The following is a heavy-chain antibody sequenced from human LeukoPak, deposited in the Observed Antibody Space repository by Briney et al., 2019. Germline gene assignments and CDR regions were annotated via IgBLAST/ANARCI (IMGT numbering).Heavy chain of an antibody. J-gene: IGHJ6*02. CDR3: ARALGGPRGPYYYYYGMDF. Sequence: GESLKISCKGSGYSFTSYWIGWVRQMPGKGLEWMGIIYPCDSDNRYSPSFQGQVTLPPDQFNSTAYLQWSSLKASNTAMYYFARALGGPRGPYYYYYGMDFGGQGTTVTVSS. CDR2: IYPCDSDN. V-gene: IGHV5-51*01. CDR1: GYSFTSYW. D-gene: IGHD3-16*01.